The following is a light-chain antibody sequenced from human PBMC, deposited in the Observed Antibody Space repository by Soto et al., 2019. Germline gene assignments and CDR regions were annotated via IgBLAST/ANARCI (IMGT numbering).Light chain of an antibody. Sequence: EIVLTQSPGTLSLSPGERATLSCRASQSVSSVYLAWYQQKPGQAPRLLIYGASSRATGIPDRFSGSGSGTDFTLTISRLEPEDFAVYYCQQYGSSPCVTFGGGTKVEIK. CDR1: QSVSSVY. CDR3: QQYGSSPCVT. J-gene: IGKJ4*01. V-gene: IGKV3-20*01. CDR2: GAS.